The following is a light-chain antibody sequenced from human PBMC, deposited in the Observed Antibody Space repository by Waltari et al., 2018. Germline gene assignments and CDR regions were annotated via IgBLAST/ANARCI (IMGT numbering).Light chain of an antibody. V-gene: IGLV3-21*04. Sequence: SYVLTQPPSVSVATGKTATIPCGPNNIGSKRVPWYQHKPGQAPVLVIFYDSDRPSGIPERFSGSNSGNTATLTITRVEAGDEADYYCQVWDGRSGHPVVFGTGTKVTVL. J-gene: IGLJ1*01. CDR3: QVWDGRSGHPVV. CDR1: NIGSKR. CDR2: YDS.